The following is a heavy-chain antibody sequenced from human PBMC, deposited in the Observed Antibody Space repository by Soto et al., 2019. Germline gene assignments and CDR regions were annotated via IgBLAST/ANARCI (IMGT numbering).Heavy chain of an antibody. CDR1: GFTFSSYE. D-gene: IGHD6-13*01. CDR3: ARGGSWYKFGY. V-gene: IGHV3-48*03. J-gene: IGHJ4*02. Sequence: PGGSLRLSCAAFGFTFSSYEMNWVRQAPGKGLEWVSYISSGSSTIYYADSVKGRFTMSRDNAKNSLYLQMNSLRAEDTAVYYCARGGSWYKFGYWGQGTLVTVSS. CDR2: ISSGSSTI.